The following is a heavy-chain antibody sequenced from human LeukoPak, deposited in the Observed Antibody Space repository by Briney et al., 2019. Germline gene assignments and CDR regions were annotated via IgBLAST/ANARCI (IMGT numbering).Heavy chain of an antibody. CDR3: ARLGNWGSYRSPLRP. V-gene: IGHV4-34*01. CDR2: INHSGST. J-gene: IGHJ5*02. D-gene: IGHD3-16*02. Sequence: SETLSLTCAVYGGSFSGYYWSWIRQPPGKGLEWIGEINHSGSTNYNPSLKSRVTISVDTSKNQFSLKLSSVTAADTAVYYCARLGNWGSYRSPLRPWGQGTLVTVSS. CDR1: GGSFSGYY.